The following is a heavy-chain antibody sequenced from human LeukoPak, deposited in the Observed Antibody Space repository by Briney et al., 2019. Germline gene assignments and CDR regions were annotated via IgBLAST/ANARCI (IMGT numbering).Heavy chain of an antibody. J-gene: IGHJ4*02. V-gene: IGHV3-7*01. CDR1: GFTFSSYW. CDR3: ARLSHYRTGTTSVAFDY. CDR2: KKQDGSEK. D-gene: IGHD1-7*01. Sequence: PGGSLRLSCAASGFTFSSYWMSWVRQAPGKGLEWVANKKQDGSEKYYVDSVKDRFTISRNHAKNSLYLQMNSLKAEDTAVYDCARLSHYRTGTTSVAFDYWGQGTLVTVSS.